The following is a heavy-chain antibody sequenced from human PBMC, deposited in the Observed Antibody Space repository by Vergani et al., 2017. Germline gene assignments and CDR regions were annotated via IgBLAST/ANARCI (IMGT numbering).Heavy chain of an antibody. CDR1: GGSISSYY. D-gene: IGHD6-6*01. V-gene: IGHV4-59*01. J-gene: IGHJ5*02. Sequence: QVQLQESGPGLVKPSETLSLTCTVSGGSISSYYWSWIWQPPGKGLEWIGYIYYSGSTNYNPSLKSRVTISVDTSKNQFSLKLSSVTAADTAVYYCARGPSIAARYSGFDPWGQGTLVTVSS. CDR3: ARGPSIAARYSGFDP. CDR2: IYYSGST.